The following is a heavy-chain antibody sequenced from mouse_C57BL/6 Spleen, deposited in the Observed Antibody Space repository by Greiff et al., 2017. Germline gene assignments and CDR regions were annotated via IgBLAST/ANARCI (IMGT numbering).Heavy chain of an antibody. D-gene: IGHD2-3*01. V-gene: IGHV1-53*01. Sequence: QVHVKQSGTDLVKPGASVKLSCKASGYTFTSYWMHWVKQRPGQGLEWIGKINPSNGGTKYNEKFKSKATLTVDKSSSTAYMQLSRLTSKDTAVYDCARCRMGTEYFDYWGKGTTLTVSS. CDR3: ARCRMGTEYFDY. CDR1: GYTFTSYW. J-gene: IGHJ2*01. CDR2: INPSNGGT.